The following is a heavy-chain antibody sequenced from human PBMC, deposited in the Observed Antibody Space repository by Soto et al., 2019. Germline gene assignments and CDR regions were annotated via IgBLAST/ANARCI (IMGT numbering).Heavy chain of an antibody. CDR1: GDSITSYY. J-gene: IGHJ5*01. CDR3: ARAAELHVWFDP. Sequence: SETLSLTCTVSGDSITSYYWSWIRQPPGKGLEWVGYISYTGSTIYNPSLESRATISLDTSKNQVSLSLNSVTVADTAVYYCARAAELHVWFDPWGRGTMVTVSS. V-gene: IGHV4-59*13. CDR2: ISYTGST. D-gene: IGHD3-10*01.